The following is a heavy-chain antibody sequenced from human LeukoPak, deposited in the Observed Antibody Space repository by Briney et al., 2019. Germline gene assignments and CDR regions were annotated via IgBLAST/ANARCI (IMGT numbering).Heavy chain of an antibody. D-gene: IGHD4-11*01. Sequence: GGSLRLTCAASGFTFSTYAMGWVRQAPGKGLEWVSSIKGGGGDPFYADAVNGRFTISRDNSKNTLFLQLDSLRAEDTAVYYCAKGGHDYNPFPWWGQGTLVTVSS. J-gene: IGHJ4*02. CDR1: GFTFSTYA. V-gene: IGHV3-23*01. CDR3: AKGGHDYNPFPW. CDR2: IKGGGGDP.